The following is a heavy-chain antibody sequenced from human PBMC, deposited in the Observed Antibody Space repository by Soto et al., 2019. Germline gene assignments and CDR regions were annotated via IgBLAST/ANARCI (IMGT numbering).Heavy chain of an antibody. CDR2: INPSGGST. CDR3: ARDRYCSGGSCENYGMDV. D-gene: IGHD2-15*01. CDR1: GYTLTSYY. V-gene: IGHV1-46*01. Sequence: ASVKVSCKASGYTLTSYYMHWVRQAPGQGLEWMGIINPSGGSTSYAQKFQGRVTMTRDTSTSTVYMELSSLRSEDTAVYYCARDRYCSGGSCENYGMDVWGQGTTVTVSS. J-gene: IGHJ6*02.